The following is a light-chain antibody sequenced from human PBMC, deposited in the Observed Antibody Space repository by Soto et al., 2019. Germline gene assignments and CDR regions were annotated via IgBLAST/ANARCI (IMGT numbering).Light chain of an antibody. CDR2: GAS. Sequence: DIVMTRSPDTLPVSPGERATLSCRASQSVSSNLAWYQQKPGQAPRLLIYGASTRATGVPARFSGSGSGTEFTLTITSLQSEDFALYYCQHYNNWPPYTFGQGTKVDIK. J-gene: IGKJ2*01. CDR3: QHYNNWPPYT. CDR1: QSVSSN. V-gene: IGKV3-15*01.